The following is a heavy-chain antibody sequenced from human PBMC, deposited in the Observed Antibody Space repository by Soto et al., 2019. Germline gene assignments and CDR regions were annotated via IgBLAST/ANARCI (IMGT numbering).Heavy chain of an antibody. J-gene: IGHJ6*02. CDR3: ARDLRIAARPGPNFYYYYYGMDV. D-gene: IGHD6-6*01. CDR2: IYYSGST. Sequence: PSETLSLTCTVSGGSISSGGYYWSWIRQHPGKGLEWIGYIYYSGSTYYNPSLKSRVTIPVDTSKNQFSLKLSSVTAADTAVYYCARDLRIAARPGPNFYYYYYGMDVWGQGTTVTVSS. CDR1: GGSISSGGYY. V-gene: IGHV4-31*03.